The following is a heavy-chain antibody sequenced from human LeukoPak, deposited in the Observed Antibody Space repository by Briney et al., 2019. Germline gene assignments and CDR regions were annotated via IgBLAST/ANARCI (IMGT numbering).Heavy chain of an antibody. Sequence: GGSLRLSCAASGFTFSSYSMNWVRQAPGKGLEWVSCISSSSSTIYYADSVKGRFTISRDNAKNSLCLQMNSLRDDDTAVYYCARDRRYYDSSGPTGVYYFDYWGQGTLVTVSS. CDR3: ARDRRYYDSSGPTGVYYFDY. D-gene: IGHD3-22*01. CDR1: GFTFSSYS. V-gene: IGHV3-48*02. CDR2: ISSSSSTI. J-gene: IGHJ4*02.